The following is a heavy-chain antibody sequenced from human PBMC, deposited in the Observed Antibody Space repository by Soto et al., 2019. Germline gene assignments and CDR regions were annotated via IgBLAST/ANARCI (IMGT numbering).Heavy chain of an antibody. J-gene: IGHJ4*02. Sequence: GGSLRLSCAASGFTFSSYAMSWVRQAPGKGLEWVSAISGSGGSTYYADSVKGRFTISRDNSKNTLYLQMNSLRAEDTAVYYCAKVLMVYSSSWYYFDYWGQGTLVTVSS. V-gene: IGHV3-23*01. CDR3: AKVLMVYSSSWYYFDY. CDR1: GFTFSSYA. CDR2: ISGSGGST. D-gene: IGHD6-13*01.